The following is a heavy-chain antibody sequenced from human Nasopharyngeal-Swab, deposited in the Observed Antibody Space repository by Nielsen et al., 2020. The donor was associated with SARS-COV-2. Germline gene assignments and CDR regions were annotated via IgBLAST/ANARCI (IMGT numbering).Heavy chain of an antibody. CDR1: GFTFSNYG. D-gene: IGHD3-3*01. J-gene: IGHJ6*02. CDR2: ISFDGNNK. CDR3: ARDGLDYDFWSAYFMDV. V-gene: IGHV3-30*03. Sequence: GGSLRLSCAASGFTFSNYGMHWVRQAPGKGLEWVAVISFDGNNKYYADSVKGRFTISRDNSKNTLHLQINSLRADDTAVFYCARDGLDYDFWSAYFMDVWGQGTTVTVSS.